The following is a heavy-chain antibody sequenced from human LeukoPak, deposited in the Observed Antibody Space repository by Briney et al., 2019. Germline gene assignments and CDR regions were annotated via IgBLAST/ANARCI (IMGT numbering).Heavy chain of an antibody. CDR1: GYTFTGYY. CDR3: ASSRGWMVRGAIFDY. D-gene: IGHD3-10*01. V-gene: IGHV1-2*02. CDR2: ISPNSGGT. J-gene: IGHJ4*02. Sequence: ASVKVSCKASGYTFTGYYMHWVRQAPGQGLEWMGWISPNSGGTNYAQKFQGRVTMTRDTSISTAYMELSTLRSDDTAVYYCASSRGWMVRGAIFDYWGQGTLVTVSS.